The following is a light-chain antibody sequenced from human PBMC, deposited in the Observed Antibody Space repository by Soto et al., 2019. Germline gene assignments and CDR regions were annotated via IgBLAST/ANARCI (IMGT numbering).Light chain of an antibody. CDR2: EVT. CDR1: SNDVGIYNY. Sequence: QSALTQPASVSGSPGQSITISCTGTSNDVGIYNYVSWYQQHPGKAPKLMIYEVTNRPSGVSDRFSGSKSDNTASLTISGPQAEDEADYYCSSYTISSTWVFGGGTKLTVL. CDR3: SSYTISSTWV. J-gene: IGLJ3*02. V-gene: IGLV2-14*01.